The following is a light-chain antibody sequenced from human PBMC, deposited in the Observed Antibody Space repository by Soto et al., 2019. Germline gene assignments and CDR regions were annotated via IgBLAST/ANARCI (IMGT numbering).Light chain of an antibody. CDR3: SSYTSSSTLV. Sequence: QSALTQPASVSGSTGQSITISCTGTSSDVGGYNYVSWYQQHPGKAPKLMIYDVSNRPSVVSNRFSGSKSGNTASLTISGLQSEVEADYYCSSYTSSSTLVFGGGTKLTVL. CDR1: SSDVGGYNY. CDR2: DVS. J-gene: IGLJ2*01. V-gene: IGLV2-14*01.